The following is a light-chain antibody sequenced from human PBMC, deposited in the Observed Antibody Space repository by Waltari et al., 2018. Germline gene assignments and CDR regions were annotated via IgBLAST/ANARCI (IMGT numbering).Light chain of an antibody. CDR1: STNNGNNP. J-gene: IGLJ3*02. Sequence: QSVLTQAPSASATPGQRVFSSCSGSSTNNGNNPVNFYQQVPGTAPKLLIFYNNERPSGFPDRLSGSKSGTSASLAISGLQSEDEADYYCASWDDGLNGWVFGGGTRLTVL. V-gene: IGLV1-44*01. CDR2: YNN. CDR3: ASWDDGLNGWV.